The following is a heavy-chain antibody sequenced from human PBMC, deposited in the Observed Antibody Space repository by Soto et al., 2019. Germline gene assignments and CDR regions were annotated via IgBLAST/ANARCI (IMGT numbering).Heavy chain of an antibody. V-gene: IGHV4-61*08. CDR3: ARMVLGNYYYYGMDV. J-gene: IGHJ6*02. CDR1: GGSISSGDYY. D-gene: IGHD1-20*01. Sequence: SETLSLTCTVSGGSISSGDYYWSWIRQPPGKGLEWIGYIYYSGSTNYNPSLKSRVTISVDTSKNQFSLKLSSVTAADTAVYYCARMVLGNYYYYGMDVWGQGTTVTVSS. CDR2: IYYSGST.